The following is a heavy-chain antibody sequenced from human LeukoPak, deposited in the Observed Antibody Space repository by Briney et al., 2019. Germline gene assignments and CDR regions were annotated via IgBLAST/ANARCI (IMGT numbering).Heavy chain of an antibody. CDR2: ISWNSGSI. CDR3: ARVLLTVVPAFGY. J-gene: IGHJ4*02. Sequence: GGSLRLSCAASGFTFDDYAMHWVRQAPGKGLEWVSGISWNSGSIGYADSVKGRFTISRDNAKNSLYLQMNSLRAEDTAVYYCARVLLTVVPAFGYWGQGTLVTVSS. D-gene: IGHD4-23*01. CDR1: GFTFDDYA. V-gene: IGHV3-9*01.